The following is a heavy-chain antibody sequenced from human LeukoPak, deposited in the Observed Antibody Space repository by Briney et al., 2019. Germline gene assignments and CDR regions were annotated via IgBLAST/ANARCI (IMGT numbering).Heavy chain of an antibody. Sequence: PGGSLRLSCAASGFTFSGYAMNWVRQAPGKGLEWVSSISSSSSYIYYADSVKGRFTISRDNAKNSLYLQMNSLRAEDTAVYYCARDPTYYYDSSGYYYRPFDYWGQGTLVTVSS. CDR1: GFTFSGYA. J-gene: IGHJ4*02. V-gene: IGHV3-21*01. CDR2: ISSSSSYI. CDR3: ARDPTYYYDSSGYYYRPFDY. D-gene: IGHD3-22*01.